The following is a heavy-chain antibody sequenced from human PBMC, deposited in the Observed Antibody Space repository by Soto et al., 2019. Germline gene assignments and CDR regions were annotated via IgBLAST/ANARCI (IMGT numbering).Heavy chain of an antibody. J-gene: IGHJ4*02. CDR3: ALSSSTWPLSFAY. D-gene: IGHD6-13*01. CDR2: VYWDDEK. Sequence: SGPTLVNPTQTLTLTCTLSGLSLTTSGVGVGWIRQPPGQALEWLTLVYWDDEKRYTPSLKSRLTISKDTSKNQVVLSMTNMDPMDTATYYCALSSSTWPLSFAYRGQGVLVTVSS. V-gene: IGHV2-5*02. CDR1: GLSLTTSGVG.